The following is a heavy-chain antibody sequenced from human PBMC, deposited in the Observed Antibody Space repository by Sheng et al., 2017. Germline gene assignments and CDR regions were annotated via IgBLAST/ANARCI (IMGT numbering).Heavy chain of an antibody. V-gene: IGHV1-69*04. CDR1: GGTFSSYA. CDR2: IIPILGIA. J-gene: IGHJ5*02. Sequence: QVQLVQSGAEVKKPGSSVKVSCKASGGTFSSYAISWVRQAPGQGLEWMGGIIPILGIANYAQKFQGRVTITADKSTSTAYMELSSLRSEDTAVYYCARDRLIVGAPKWFDPWGQGTLVTVSS. CDR3: ARDRLIVGAPKWFDP. D-gene: IGHD1-26*01.